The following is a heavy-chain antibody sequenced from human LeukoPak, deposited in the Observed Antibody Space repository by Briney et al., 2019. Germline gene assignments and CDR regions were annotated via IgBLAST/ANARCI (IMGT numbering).Heavy chain of an antibody. CDR1: GYTFTGYY. J-gene: IGHJ5*02. CDR2: INPNSGGT. Sequence: ASVKVSCKASGYTFTGYYMHWVRQAPGQGLEWMGWINPNSGGTNYAQKFQGRVTMTRDTSISTAYMELSRLRSDDTAVYYCASLWSMVTGTPGPNWFDPWGQGTLATVSS. CDR3: ASLWSMVTGTPGPNWFDP. D-gene: IGHD1-20*01. V-gene: IGHV1-2*02.